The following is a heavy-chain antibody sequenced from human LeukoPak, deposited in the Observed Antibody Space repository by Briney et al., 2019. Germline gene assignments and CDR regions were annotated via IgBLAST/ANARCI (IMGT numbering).Heavy chain of an antibody. CDR3: ARASCSGTTCYARSAFDI. CDR1: SGSISSYY. J-gene: IGHJ3*02. V-gene: IGHV4-59*01. CDR2: IYYSGST. D-gene: IGHD2-2*01. Sequence: PSETLSLTCTVSSGSISSYYWSRIRQPPGKGLEWIGYIYYSGSTNYNPSLKSRVTISVDTSKNQFSLKLNSVTAADTAVYYCARASCSGTTCYARSAFDIWGQGTMVTVSS.